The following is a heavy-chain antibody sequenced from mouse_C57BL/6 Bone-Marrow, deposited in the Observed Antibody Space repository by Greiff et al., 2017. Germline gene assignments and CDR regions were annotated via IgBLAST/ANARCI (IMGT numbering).Heavy chain of an antibody. J-gene: IGHJ3*01. CDR3: TTLYGNYVEPFAY. V-gene: IGHV14-4*01. CDR2: IDPENGDT. Sequence: EVQLQQSGAELVRPGASVKLSCTASGFNIKDDYMPWVKQRPEQGLEWIGWIDPENGDTEYASKFQGKATITADTSSNTAYLQLSSLTSEDTAVYYCTTLYGNYVEPFAYWGQGTLVTVSA. D-gene: IGHD2-1*01. CDR1: GFNIKDDY.